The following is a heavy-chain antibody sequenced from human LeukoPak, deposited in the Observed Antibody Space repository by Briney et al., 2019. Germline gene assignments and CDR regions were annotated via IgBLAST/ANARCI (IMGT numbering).Heavy chain of an antibody. V-gene: IGHV1-8*03. CDR2: MDPNTDNT. Sequence: GASVKVSCKASGYTFTKYDIHWVRQATGQGLEWMAWMDPNTDNTAYAQEFQGRVTITRNTSTSTAYMELRSLRSEDTAVYYCARGVNLGDMDVWGKGTTVTVSS. CDR1: GYTFTKYD. CDR3: ARGVNLGDMDV. D-gene: IGHD1-14*01. J-gene: IGHJ6*03.